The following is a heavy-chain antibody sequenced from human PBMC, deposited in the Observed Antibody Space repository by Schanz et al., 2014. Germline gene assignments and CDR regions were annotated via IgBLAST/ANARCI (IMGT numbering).Heavy chain of an antibody. D-gene: IGHD5-12*01. CDR3: AKELNRRGGQTNFYYYYGMDV. CDR2: IYYNGTNK. Sequence: QVQLVESGGGVVQPGRSLRLSCAASGFNFSNYDIHWVRQAPGKGLEWVALIYYNGTNKYYVDSVKGRFTISRDNSQNTLYLQMNPLRTEDTAVYYCAKELNRRGGQTNFYYYYGMDVWGQGTTVTVSS. J-gene: IGHJ6*02. V-gene: IGHV3-30*18. CDR1: GFNFSNYD.